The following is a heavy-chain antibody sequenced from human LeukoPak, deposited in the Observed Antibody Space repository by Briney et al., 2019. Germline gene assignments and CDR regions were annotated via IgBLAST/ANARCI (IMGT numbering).Heavy chain of an antibody. D-gene: IGHD1-26*01. CDR1: GASISSDY. Sequence: PSETLSLTCTVSGASISSDYWSWIRQPPGKGLEWIGYVHSSGSTNYNPSLQSRVTMSLDTSKSQVSLRLSSLTAADTAVYYCARYRGPPYYLDYWGQGTLVTVSS. J-gene: IGHJ4*02. V-gene: IGHV4-4*09. CDR3: ARYRGPPYYLDY. CDR2: VHSSGST.